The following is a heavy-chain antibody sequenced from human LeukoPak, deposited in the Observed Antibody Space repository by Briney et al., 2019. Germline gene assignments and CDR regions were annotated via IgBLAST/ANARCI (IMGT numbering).Heavy chain of an antibody. D-gene: IGHD3-22*01. CDR1: GYTFTSYY. V-gene: IGHV1-46*01. CDR3: ARGDYDSNGYYDY. Sequence: GASVKVSCKASGYTFTSYYMHWVRQAPGQGLEWLGMVNPNGGSTNSAQKFQGRVTMTRDTSTGTVYMELGSLRSEDTAIYYCARGDYDSNGYYDYWGQGTLVTVSS. CDR2: VNPNGGST. J-gene: IGHJ4*02.